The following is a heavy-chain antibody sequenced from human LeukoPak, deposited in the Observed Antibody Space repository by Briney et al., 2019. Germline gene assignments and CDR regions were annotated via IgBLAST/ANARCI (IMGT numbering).Heavy chain of an antibody. Sequence: GGSLRLSCAASGSTVSSNYMSWVRQAPGKGLEWVSAISDSGGTTYYSDSVKGRFSISRDNSKNTLYLQMNSLRAEDTAVYYCAKESKYGSGSYPFDPWGQGTLVTVSS. V-gene: IGHV3-23*01. CDR3: AKESKYGSGSYPFDP. J-gene: IGHJ5*02. D-gene: IGHD3-10*01. CDR1: GSTVSSNY. CDR2: ISDSGGTT.